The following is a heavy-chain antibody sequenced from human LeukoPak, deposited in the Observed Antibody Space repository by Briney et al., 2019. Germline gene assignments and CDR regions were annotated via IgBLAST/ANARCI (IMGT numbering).Heavy chain of an antibody. D-gene: IGHD6-13*01. CDR1: GCTFTSYG. CDR2: ISAYNGNT. J-gene: IGHJ6*03. CDR3: ARERLTIAAAGPRLYYMDV. V-gene: IGHV1-18*01. Sequence: ASVKVSCKASGCTFTSYGISWVRQAPGQGLEWMGWISAYNGNTNYAQKLQGRVTMTTDTSTSTAYMELRSLRSDDTAVYYCARERLTIAAAGPRLYYMDVWGKGTTVTVSS.